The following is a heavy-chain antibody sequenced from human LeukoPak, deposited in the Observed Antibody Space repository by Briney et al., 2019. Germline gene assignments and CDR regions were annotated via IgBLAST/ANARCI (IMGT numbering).Heavy chain of an antibody. CDR1: GFTFSSYS. D-gene: IGHD6-13*01. CDR3: ARDRIAAAGPDY. CDR2: ISSSSSYI. Sequence: GGSLRLSCAASGFTFSSYSMNWVRQTPGKGLEWVSSISSSSSYIYYADSVKGRFTISRDNAKNSLYLQMNSLRAEDTAVYYCARDRIAAAGPDYWGQGTLVTVSS. V-gene: IGHV3-21*01. J-gene: IGHJ4*02.